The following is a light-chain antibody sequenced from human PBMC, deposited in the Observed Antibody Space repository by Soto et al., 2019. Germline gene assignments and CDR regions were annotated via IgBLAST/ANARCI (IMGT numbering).Light chain of an antibody. CDR2: GAS. V-gene: IGKV3-15*01. CDR1: QSVSSN. J-gene: IGKJ1*01. Sequence: EIVMTQSPATMSVSPGESATLSCRASQSVSSNLAWYQQKPGQAPRLLIYGASTRATGVPARVSGSASGTEFTLTISSLQSEDFAVYSCQQYNIWPPTFGQGTKVDSK. CDR3: QQYNIWPPT.